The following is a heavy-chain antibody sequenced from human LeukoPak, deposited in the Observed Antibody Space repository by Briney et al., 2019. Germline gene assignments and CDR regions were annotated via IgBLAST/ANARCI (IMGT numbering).Heavy chain of an antibody. CDR3: AREPGGFRKYLAY. V-gene: IGHV1-69*06. D-gene: IGHD2-15*01. Sequence: SVKVSCKASGDTLGNYAITWVRQAPGQGLEWMGRINPIFGTTYYAQKFQGRVTITADKSTNTAYMEMSSLKSEDTAVYYCAREPGGFRKYLAYWGQGALVTVSS. J-gene: IGHJ4*02. CDR2: INPIFGTT. CDR1: GDTLGNYA.